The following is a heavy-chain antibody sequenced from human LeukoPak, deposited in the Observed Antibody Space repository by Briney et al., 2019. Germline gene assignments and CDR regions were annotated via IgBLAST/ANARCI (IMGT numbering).Heavy chain of an antibody. CDR2: INHGGHT. CDR3: VRGPFGNDAGA. V-gene: IGHV4-34*01. CDR1: GGSFNDYY. D-gene: IGHD1-1*01. J-gene: IGHJ5*02. Sequence: SETQSLTCAVSGGSFNDYYWSRIRQSPGKGLEWIGEINHGGHTNYNPSLKSRVTMSVDTSKNQFSLNLISVTAADAAVYYCVRGPFGNDAGAWGQGTRVTVSS.